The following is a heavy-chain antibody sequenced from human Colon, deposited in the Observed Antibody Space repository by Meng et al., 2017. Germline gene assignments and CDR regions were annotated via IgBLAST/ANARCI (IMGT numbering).Heavy chain of an antibody. V-gene: IGHV4-39*01. CDR2: IGHSGIT. D-gene: IGHD6-19*01. CDR3: VRSSGWVKTGFDP. Sequence: QPQLQESGPGLVKPSEALSLTCRVSGGSISTSGYYWGWLRQPPGKGLEWIGSIGHSGITYYTPSLKSRVTVSIDTSKSQFSLKLTSVTAADTAVYYCVRSSGWVKTGFDPWGQGTLVTVSS. J-gene: IGHJ5*02. CDR1: GGSISTSGYY.